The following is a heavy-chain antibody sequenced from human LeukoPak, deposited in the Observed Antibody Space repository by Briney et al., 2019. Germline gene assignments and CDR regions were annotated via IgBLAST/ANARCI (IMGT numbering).Heavy chain of an antibody. V-gene: IGHV3-74*01. CDR1: GFTFKLYW. Sequence: GGSLRLSCAASGFTFKLYWMHWVRHVPGKRPVWVSRINDDGSDTIYADSVRGRFTISRDDAKNTVYLQMNNLRAEDTAVYYCVRGGPSTWSWGQGTLVTASS. CDR2: INDDGSDT. J-gene: IGHJ5*02. D-gene: IGHD2-15*01. CDR3: VRGGPSTWS.